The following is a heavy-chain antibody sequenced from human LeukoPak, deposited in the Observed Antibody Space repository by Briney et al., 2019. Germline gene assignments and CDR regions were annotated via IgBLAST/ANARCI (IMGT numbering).Heavy chain of an antibody. V-gene: IGHV5-51*01. J-gene: IGHJ5*02. CDR1: GYSFTSYW. Sequence: GESLKISCKGSGYSFTSYWIGWVRQMPGKGLEWMGIIYPGDSDTRYSPSFQGQVTISADKSISTAYLQWSSLKASDTAMYYCARQTYCSTSCQGWFDPWGQGTLVTVSS. D-gene: IGHD2-2*01. CDR3: ARQTYCSTSCQGWFDP. CDR2: IYPGDSDT.